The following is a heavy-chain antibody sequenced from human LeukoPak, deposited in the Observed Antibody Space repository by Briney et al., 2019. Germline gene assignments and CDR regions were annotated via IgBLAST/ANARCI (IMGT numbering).Heavy chain of an antibody. V-gene: IGHV1-69*06. Sequence: SVNVSCKASGGTFTTSAISWVRQAPGQGFEWMGKIIPIFGTTNYAQKFQGRVRITADKSTSTAYMELSSLRSEDTAVYYCARGSMVAQRGYFDYWDQAILVTVSS. D-gene: IGHD2-15*01. CDR2: IIPIFGTT. CDR3: ARGSMVAQRGYFDY. CDR1: GGTFTTSA. J-gene: IGHJ4*02.